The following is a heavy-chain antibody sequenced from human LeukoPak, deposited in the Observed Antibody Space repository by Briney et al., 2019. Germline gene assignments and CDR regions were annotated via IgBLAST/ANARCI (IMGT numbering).Heavy chain of an antibody. CDR2: INSDGSST. CDR1: GFTFSSFW. V-gene: IGHV3-74*01. D-gene: IGHD1-26*01. J-gene: IGHJ3*02. CDR3: VKVGPTYSLGAFDI. Sequence: GGSLRPSCTASGFTFSSFWMHWVRQAPGKGLVWVSRINSDGSSTNYADSVKGRFTISRDNAKSTLYLQMNSLTAEDMAVYYCVKVGPTYSLGAFDIWGQGTMVTVSS.